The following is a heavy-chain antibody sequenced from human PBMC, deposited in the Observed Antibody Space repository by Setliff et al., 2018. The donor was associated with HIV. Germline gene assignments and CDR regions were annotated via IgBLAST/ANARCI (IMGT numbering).Heavy chain of an antibody. CDR1: GGSVSGHY. D-gene: IGHD5-18*01. CDR3: SNWNTTIDEDA. V-gene: IGHV4-34*01. CDR2: ITPSGAT. J-gene: IGHJ5*02. Sequence: LPETLSLTCAVYGGSVSGHYWGWFRQPPGKGLEWIGEITPSGATNYLPSLKSRVTMSLDTSKNQFSLKMTSVTAADTALYYCSNWNTTIDEDAWGQGTLVTVS.